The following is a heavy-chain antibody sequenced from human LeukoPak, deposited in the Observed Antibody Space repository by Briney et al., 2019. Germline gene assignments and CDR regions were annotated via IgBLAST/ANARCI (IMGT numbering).Heavy chain of an antibody. CDR3: ARVKVGATHDAFDI. D-gene: IGHD1-26*01. Sequence: SETLSLTCAVYGGSFSGYYWSWIRQPPGKGLEWIGEINHSGSTNYNPSLKSRVTISVDTSKNQFSLKLSSVTAADTAVYYCARVKVGATHDAFDIWGQGTMVTVPS. V-gene: IGHV4-34*01. CDR1: GGSFSGYY. J-gene: IGHJ3*02. CDR2: INHSGST.